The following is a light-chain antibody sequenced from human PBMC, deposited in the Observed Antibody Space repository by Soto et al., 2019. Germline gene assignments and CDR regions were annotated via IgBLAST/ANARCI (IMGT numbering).Light chain of an antibody. CDR3: SSYTSSITV. V-gene: IGLV2-14*01. CDR2: EVS. J-gene: IGLJ1*01. CDR1: SSDVGGYNY. Sequence: NKPAYVKRAAGGASTITCNGTSSDVGGYNYVSWYQQHPGKAPKLMIYEVSNRPSGVSNRFSGSKSGNTASLTTSGLQAEDEADYYCSSYTSSITVFGTGTNVTVL.